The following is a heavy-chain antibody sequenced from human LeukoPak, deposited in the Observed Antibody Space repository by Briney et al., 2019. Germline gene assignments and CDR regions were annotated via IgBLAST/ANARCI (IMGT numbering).Heavy chain of an antibody. D-gene: IGHD3-10*01. CDR1: GFTVAANY. CDR3: ARDLSSDYGSGSYLN. J-gene: IGHJ4*02. CDR2: FYSGGSA. Sequence: PGGSLRLSCSVSGFTVAANYMTWVRQAPGKGLEWVSVFYSGGSAYYADSVKGRFTISRDNAKNSLYLQMNSLRAEDTAVYYCARDLSSDYGSGSYLNWGQGTLVTVSS. V-gene: IGHV3-53*01.